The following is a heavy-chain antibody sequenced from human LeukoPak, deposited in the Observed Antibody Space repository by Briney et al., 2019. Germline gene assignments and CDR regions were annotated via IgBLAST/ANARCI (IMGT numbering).Heavy chain of an antibody. CDR3: APLTGGDDAFDI. CDR2: IFYTGST. V-gene: IGHV4-59*01. Sequence: SETLSLTCTVSGGSISSYYWSWLRQPPGKGLEWIGYIFYTGSTKYNPSLKSRITISVLTTKNRFSLKLSSVTAADTAVYYCAPLTGGDDAFDIWGQGTMVTVSS. D-gene: IGHD4-23*01. J-gene: IGHJ3*02. CDR1: GGSISSYY.